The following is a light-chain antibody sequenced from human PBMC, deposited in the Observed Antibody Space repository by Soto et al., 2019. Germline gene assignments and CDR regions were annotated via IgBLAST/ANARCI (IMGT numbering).Light chain of an antibody. CDR3: QQANSFPLT. V-gene: IGKV1D-12*01. J-gene: IGKJ4*01. CDR1: QGLSSW. Sequence: DIQMTQSPSSVSASVGDRVTITCRASQGLSSWLAWYQQKVGKDPKLLIYAASSLQSGVPSRFSGSGSGTDFTLTISSLQPEDFATYYCQQANSFPLTFAGGTKVEIK. CDR2: AAS.